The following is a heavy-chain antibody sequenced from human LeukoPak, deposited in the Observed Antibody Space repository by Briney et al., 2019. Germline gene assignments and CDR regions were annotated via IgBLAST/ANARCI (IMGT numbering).Heavy chain of an antibody. CDR2: ISAYNGNT. CDR1: GYTFTSFD. V-gene: IGHV1-18*01. J-gene: IGHJ1*01. D-gene: IGHD3-9*01. CDR3: ARDYDILTGYYSSAEYFQH. Sequence: ASVKVSCKASGYTFTSFDISWVRQAPGRGLEWMGWISAYNGNTNYAQKLQGRVTMTTDTSTSTAYMELRSLRSDDTAVYYCARDYDILTGYYSSAEYFQHWGQGTLVTVSS.